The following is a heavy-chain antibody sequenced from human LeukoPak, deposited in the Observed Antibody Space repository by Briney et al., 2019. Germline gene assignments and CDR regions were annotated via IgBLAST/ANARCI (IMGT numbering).Heavy chain of an antibody. J-gene: IGHJ4*02. CDR3: ARDLGYSSSWYYY. CDR2: IYSGGST. CDR1: GFTFSSNY. D-gene: IGHD6-13*01. V-gene: IGHV3-66*02. Sequence: GGSLRLSCAASGFTFSSNYMSWVRQAPGKGLEWVSVIYSGGSTYYADSVKGRFTISRDNSKNTLYLQMNSLRAEDTAVYYCARDLGYSSSWYYYWGQGTLVTVSS.